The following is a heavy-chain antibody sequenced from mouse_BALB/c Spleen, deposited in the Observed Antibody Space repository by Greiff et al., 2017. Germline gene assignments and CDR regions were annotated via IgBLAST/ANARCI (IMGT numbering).Heavy chain of an antibody. J-gene: IGHJ2*01. V-gene: IGHV5-17*02. CDR3: ARSSVTGTYYFDY. CDR1: GFTFSSFG. Sequence: EVQRVESGGGLVQPGGSRKLSCAASGFTFSSFGMHWVRQAPEKGLEWVAYISSGSSTIYYADTVKGRFTISRDNPKNTLFLQMTSLRSEDTAMYYCARSSVTGTYYFDYWGQGTTLTVSS. D-gene: IGHD4-1*01. CDR2: ISSGSSTI.